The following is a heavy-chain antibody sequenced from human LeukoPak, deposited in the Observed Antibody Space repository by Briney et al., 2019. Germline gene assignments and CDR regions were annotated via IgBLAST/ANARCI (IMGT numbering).Heavy chain of an antibody. D-gene: IGHD3-10*01. CDR3: AREGEGFAIDWDY. CDR2: INPNSGGT. Sequence: ASVKVSCKASGYTFTGYYMHWVRQAPGQGLEWMGWINPNSGGTNCAQKFQGRVTMTRDTSISTAYMELSRLRSDDTAVYYCAREGEGFAIDWDYWGQGTLVTVSS. J-gene: IGHJ4*02. CDR1: GYTFTGYY. V-gene: IGHV1-2*02.